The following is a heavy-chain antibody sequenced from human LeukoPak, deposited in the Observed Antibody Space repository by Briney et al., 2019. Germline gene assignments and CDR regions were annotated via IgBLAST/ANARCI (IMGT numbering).Heavy chain of an antibody. CDR2: IYSGGST. Sequence: PGGSLRLXCAASGFTVSSNYMSWVRQAPGKGLEWVSVIYSGGSTYYADSVKGRFTISRDNSKNTLYLQMNSLRAEDTAVYYCARVSSWYYYDSSGEGDYWGQGTLVTVSS. CDR3: ARVSSWYYYDSSGEGDY. CDR1: GFTVSSNY. J-gene: IGHJ4*02. V-gene: IGHV3-53*01. D-gene: IGHD3-22*01.